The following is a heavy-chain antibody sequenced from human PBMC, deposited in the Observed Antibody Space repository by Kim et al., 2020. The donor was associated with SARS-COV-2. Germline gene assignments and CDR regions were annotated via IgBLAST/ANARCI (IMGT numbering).Heavy chain of an antibody. D-gene: IGHD3-3*01. CDR1: GYTFTSYA. Sequence: VSVKVSCKASGYTFTSYAMNWVRQAPGQGLEWMGWINTNTGNPTYAQGFTGRFVFSLDTSVSTAYLQISSLKAEDTAVYYCARDSGYYDFWSGRPGFDPWGQGTLVTVSS. CDR2: INTNTGNP. CDR3: ARDSGYYDFWSGRPGFDP. J-gene: IGHJ5*02. V-gene: IGHV7-4-1*02.